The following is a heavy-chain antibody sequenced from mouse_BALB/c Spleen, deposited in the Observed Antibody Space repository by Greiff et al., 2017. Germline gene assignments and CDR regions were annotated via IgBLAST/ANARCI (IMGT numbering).Heavy chain of an antibody. CDR1: GFTFSSYG. D-gene: IGHD1-2*01. CDR3: ARWTTAGMDY. V-gene: IGHV5-6*01. J-gene: IGHJ4*01. CDR2: ISSGGSYT. Sequence: EVKLVESGGDLVKPGGSLKLSCAASGFTFSSYGMSWVRQTPDKRLEWVATISSGGSYTYYPDSVKGRFTISRDNAKNTLYLQMSSLKSEDTAMYYCARWTTAGMDYWGQGTSVTVSS.